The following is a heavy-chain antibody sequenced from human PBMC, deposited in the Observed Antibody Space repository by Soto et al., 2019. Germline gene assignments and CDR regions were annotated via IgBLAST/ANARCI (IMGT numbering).Heavy chain of an antibody. Sequence: GGSLRLSCAASGFTFSSYCIHWVRQAPCKGLEWVAVISYDGSNKYYADSVKGRFTISRDNSKKTLYLQMNSLRAEDTAVYYCAKEAANTYSSSWGWFDPWGQGTLVTVSS. CDR3: AKEAANTYSSSWGWFDP. CDR2: ISYDGSNK. CDR1: GFTFSSYC. V-gene: IGHV3-30*18. D-gene: IGHD6-13*01. J-gene: IGHJ5*02.